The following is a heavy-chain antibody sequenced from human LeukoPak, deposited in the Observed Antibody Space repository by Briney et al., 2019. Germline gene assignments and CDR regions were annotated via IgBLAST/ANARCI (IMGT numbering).Heavy chain of an antibody. D-gene: IGHD3-10*01. J-gene: IGHJ4*02. CDR1: GFTFSRHA. CDR2: ISGSGDIA. CDR3: AKDQFGEKTYYFDY. Sequence: GGSLRLSCAASGFTFSRHAMSWVRQAPGKGLEWVSSISGSGDIAYYADSVKGRFILSRDNSKNTLSLQMNSLRAEDTAVYYCAKDQFGEKTYYFDYWGQGTLVTVSS. V-gene: IGHV3-23*01.